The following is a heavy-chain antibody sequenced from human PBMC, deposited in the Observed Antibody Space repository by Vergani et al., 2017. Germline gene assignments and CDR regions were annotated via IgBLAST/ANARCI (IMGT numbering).Heavy chain of an antibody. CDR3: VGTRSGSCTGGSCYSGWFDP. V-gene: IGHV7-4-1*02. J-gene: IGHJ5*02. D-gene: IGHD2-15*01. Sequence: QVQLVQSGSEVKKPGASVKVSCRASGYTFTNYALNWVRQAPGQGLEWMGWINSNSGNPTYAQSFKGRFVFSLDSSVSTSYLQINSLQPEDTAVYYCVGTRSGSCTGGSCYSGWFDPWGQGTLVTVSS. CDR1: GYTFTNYA. CDR2: INSNSGNP.